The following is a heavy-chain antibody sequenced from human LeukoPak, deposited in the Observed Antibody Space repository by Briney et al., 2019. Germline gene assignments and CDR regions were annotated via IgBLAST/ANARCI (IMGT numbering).Heavy chain of an antibody. CDR1: GGSISSYY. D-gene: IGHD5-12*01. V-gene: IGHV4-59*01. CDR3: ARVNLGGFYYYYGMDV. CDR2: IYYSGST. Sequence: SETLSLTCTVSGGSISSYYWSWIRQPPGKGLEWIGYIYYSGSTNYNPSLKSRVTISVDTSKNQFSLKLSSVTAADTAVYYCARVNLGGFYYYYGMDVWGQGTTVTVSS. J-gene: IGHJ6*02.